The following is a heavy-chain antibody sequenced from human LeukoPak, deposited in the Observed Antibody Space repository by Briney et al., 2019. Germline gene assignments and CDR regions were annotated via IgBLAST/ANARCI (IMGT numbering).Heavy chain of an antibody. CDR2: IYHSGST. V-gene: IGHV4-38-2*02. CDR1: GYSISSGYY. CDR3: ARHVVGAAAGRLAYYYMDV. D-gene: IGHD6-13*01. J-gene: IGHJ6*03. Sequence: SETLSLTCTVSGYSISSGYYWGWIRQPPGKGLEWIGSIYHSGSTYYNPSLKSRVTISVDTSKNQFSLKLSSMTAADTAVYYCARHVVGAAAGRLAYYYMDVWGKGTTVTISS.